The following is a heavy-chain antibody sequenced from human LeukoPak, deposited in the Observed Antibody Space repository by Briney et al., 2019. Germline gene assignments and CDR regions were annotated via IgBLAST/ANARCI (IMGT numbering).Heavy chain of an antibody. Sequence: GGSLRLSCAASGFTFSSYWMSWVRQAPGKGLEWVANIKQDGSEKYYVDSVKGRFTISRDNSKNTLYVQVNSLGTEDTAAYYCAKGSYYDSSGSFYFDYWGQGTLVTVSS. V-gene: IGHV3-7*03. J-gene: IGHJ4*02. CDR2: IKQDGSEK. D-gene: IGHD3-22*01. CDR1: GFTFSSYW. CDR3: AKGSYYDSSGSFYFDY.